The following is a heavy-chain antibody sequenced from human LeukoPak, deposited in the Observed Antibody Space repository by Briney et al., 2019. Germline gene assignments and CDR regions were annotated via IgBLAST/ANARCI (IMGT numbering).Heavy chain of an antibody. V-gene: IGHV1-2*02. D-gene: IGHD6-6*01. CDR2: INPNSGGT. CDR1: GYTFTSYG. Sequence: GASVKVSCKASGYTFTSYGISWVRQAPGQGLEWMGWINPNSGGTNYAQKFQGRVTMTRDTSISTAYMELSRLRSDNTAVYYCAREKYSSPDPWGQGTLVTVSS. J-gene: IGHJ5*02. CDR3: AREKYSSPDP.